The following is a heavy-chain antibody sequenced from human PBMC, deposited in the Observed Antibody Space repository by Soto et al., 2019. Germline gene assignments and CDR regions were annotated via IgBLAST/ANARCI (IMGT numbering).Heavy chain of an antibody. J-gene: IGHJ6*02. V-gene: IGHV1-2*02. CDR2: INPKTAAT. Sequence: ASVKVSCKPSGYSFSDYFIQWVRQAPGQGLEWVAWINPKTAATNYAKKFQGRVSLTRDTSSTTAYMELTRLRPDDTAVYYCARIKWGLNYYNGMDVWGQGTTVTVS. CDR1: GYSFSDYF. CDR3: ARIKWGLNYYNGMDV. D-gene: IGHD1-26*01.